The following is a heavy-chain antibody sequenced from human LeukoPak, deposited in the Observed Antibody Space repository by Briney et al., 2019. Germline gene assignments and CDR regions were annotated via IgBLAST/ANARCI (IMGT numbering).Heavy chain of an antibody. Sequence: GGSLRLSCAASGFTFSSYWMSWVRQAPGRGLEWVSVIYSGGSTYYADSVKGRFTISRDNSKNTLYLQMNSLRAEDTAVYYCAKVKHYDFWSGTDYWGQGTLVTVSS. V-gene: IGHV3-66*01. CDR1: GFTFSSYW. CDR3: AKVKHYDFWSGTDY. CDR2: IYSGGST. J-gene: IGHJ4*02. D-gene: IGHD3-3*01.